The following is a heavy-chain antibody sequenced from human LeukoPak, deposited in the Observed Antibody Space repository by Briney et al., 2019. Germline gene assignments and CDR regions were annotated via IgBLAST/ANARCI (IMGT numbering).Heavy chain of an antibody. D-gene: IGHD3-16*01. CDR3: AKDRTSLIPGAFGDYYYCMDV. V-gene: IGHV3-23*01. Sequence: GGSLRLSCAASGFTFSSYGMSWVRQAPGKGLEWVSAISGSGGSTYYADSVKGRFTISRDNSKNTLYLQMNSLRAEDTAVSYCAKDRTSLIPGAFGDYYYCMDVWGKGTTVTISS. CDR2: ISGSGGST. J-gene: IGHJ6*03. CDR1: GFTFSSYG.